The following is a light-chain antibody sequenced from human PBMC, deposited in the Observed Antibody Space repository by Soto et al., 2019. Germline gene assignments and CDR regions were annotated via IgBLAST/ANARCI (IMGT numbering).Light chain of an antibody. CDR1: QSVSSS. V-gene: IGKV3-20*01. Sequence: EIVLTQSPGTLSLSPGERATLSCRASQSVSSSLAWYQQKPGQAPRLLLYGASSRATGIPDRFSGSGSGTDFTLTISRLEPEDFAVYYCQQYGSSSWTFGQGTKVEIK. CDR2: GAS. CDR3: QQYGSSSWT. J-gene: IGKJ1*01.